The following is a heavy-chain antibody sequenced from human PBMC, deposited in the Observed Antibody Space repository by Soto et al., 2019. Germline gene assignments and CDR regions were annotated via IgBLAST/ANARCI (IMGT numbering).Heavy chain of an antibody. J-gene: IGHJ6*02. Sequence: SETLSLTCTVSGGSISSGDYYWSWIRQPPGKGLEWIGYIYYSGSTYYNPSLKNRVTISVDTSKNQFSLKLSSVTAADTAVYYCSGIAARQFYYYGMDVWGQGTTVTVSS. V-gene: IGHV4-30-4*01. CDR1: GGSISSGDYY. CDR2: IYYSGST. CDR3: SGIAARQFYYYGMDV. D-gene: IGHD6-6*01.